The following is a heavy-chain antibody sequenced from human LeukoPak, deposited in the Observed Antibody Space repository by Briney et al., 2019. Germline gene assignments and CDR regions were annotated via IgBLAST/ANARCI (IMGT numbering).Heavy chain of an antibody. Sequence: PSETLSLTCNVSGGSISSYYWSWIRQPPGKGLEWIAHMYYSGSTNYNPSLKSRVTISVDTSKNQFSLKLSSVTAADTAVYYCARVYYSSSYDYWYFDLWGRGTLVTVSS. CDR1: GGSISSYY. J-gene: IGHJ2*01. V-gene: IGHV4-59*01. CDR2: MYYSGST. CDR3: ARVYYSSSYDYWYFDL. D-gene: IGHD6-13*01.